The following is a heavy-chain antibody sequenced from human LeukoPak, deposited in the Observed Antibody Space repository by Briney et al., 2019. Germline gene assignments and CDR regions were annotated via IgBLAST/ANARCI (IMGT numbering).Heavy chain of an antibody. J-gene: IGHJ4*02. CDR1: GDSVSSNSAA. CDR3: AREKTYYYDSSGSYYFDY. D-gene: IGHD3-22*01. V-gene: IGHV6-1*01. Sequence: SQTLSLTCAISGDSVSSNSAAWNWIRQSPSRGLEWLGRTYYRSKWYNDYAVSVKSRITINPDTSKNQFSLQLNSVTPEDTAVYYCAREKTYYYDSSGSYYFDYWGQGTLVTVFS. CDR2: TYYRSKWYN.